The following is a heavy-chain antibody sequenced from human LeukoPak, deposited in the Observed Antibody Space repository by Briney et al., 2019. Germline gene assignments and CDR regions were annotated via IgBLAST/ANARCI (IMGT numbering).Heavy chain of an antibody. D-gene: IGHD4-17*01. CDR2: IYFSGST. CDR1: GGSISSSSYY. J-gene: IGHJ4*02. CDR3: ARGSDYGDYEIDY. Sequence: SETLSLTCTVSGGSISSSSYYRGWIRQPPGEGLDWIGSIYFSGSTNYNPSLKSRVTISVDTSKNQFSLKLSSVTAADTAVYYCARGSDYGDYEIDYWGQGTLVTVSS. V-gene: IGHV4-39*07.